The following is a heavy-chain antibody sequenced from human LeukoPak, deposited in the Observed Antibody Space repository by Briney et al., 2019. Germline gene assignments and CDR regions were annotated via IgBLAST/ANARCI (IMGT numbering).Heavy chain of an antibody. Sequence: PSETLSLTCTVSGGSISSGSYYWSWIRQPPGKGLEWIGYIYYSGSTNYNPSLKSRVTISVDTSKNQFSLKLSSVTAADTAVYYCARAVRVYCSSTSCYSWFDPWGQGTLVTVSS. J-gene: IGHJ5*02. CDR2: IYYSGST. CDR1: GGSISSGSYY. CDR3: ARAVRVYCSSTSCYSWFDP. D-gene: IGHD2-2*02. V-gene: IGHV4-61*01.